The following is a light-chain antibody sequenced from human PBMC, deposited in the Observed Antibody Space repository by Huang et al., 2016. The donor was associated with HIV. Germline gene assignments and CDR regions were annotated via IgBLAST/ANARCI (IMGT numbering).Light chain of an antibody. CDR3: QQSYSAPRT. V-gene: IGKV1-39*01. J-gene: IGKJ1*01. Sequence: DIQMTQSPSSLSASVGDRVTITCRASQGIGTYLNWYQQTPGKAPKVLIYGASSLQSWVPSRFSGSGSGTHFTLTISSLQPEDLAIYYCQQSYSAPRTFGQGTKVEIK. CDR2: GAS. CDR1: QGIGTY.